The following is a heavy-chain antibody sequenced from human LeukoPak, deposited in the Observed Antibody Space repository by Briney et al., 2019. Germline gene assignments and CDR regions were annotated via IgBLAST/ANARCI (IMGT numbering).Heavy chain of an antibody. CDR2: IYYSGST. CDR1: GDSIRSSTYY. Sequence: SETLSLTCTVSGDSIRSSTYYWGWIRQPPGKGLEWIGTIYYSGSTYYNPSLKSRVIISVDTSRNQFSLNLSPVTAVDTAVYYCARRVGAGNFDYWGQGTLVAVSS. V-gene: IGHV4-39*01. J-gene: IGHJ4*02. D-gene: IGHD6-13*01. CDR3: ARRVGAGNFDY.